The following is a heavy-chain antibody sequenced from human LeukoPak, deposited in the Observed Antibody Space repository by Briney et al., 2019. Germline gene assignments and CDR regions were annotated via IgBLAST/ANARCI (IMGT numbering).Heavy chain of an antibody. V-gene: IGHV3-11*01. J-gene: IGHJ6*02. CDR1: GFTFSDYY. CDR3: ARGKRTMDV. CDR2: MSSSGSGI. Sequence: GGSLRLSCVASGFTFSDYYMTWIRQAPGRGLEWVSYMSSSGSGIYYTESVKGRFTISRDNTKNSLFLQMNSLRAEDTAVYYCARGKRTMDVWGQGTRSPSP.